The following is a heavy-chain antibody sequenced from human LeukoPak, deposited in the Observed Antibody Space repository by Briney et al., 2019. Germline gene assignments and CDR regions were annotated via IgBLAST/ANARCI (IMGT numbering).Heavy chain of an antibody. J-gene: IGHJ4*02. D-gene: IGHD3-10*01. CDR3: AKDGPYYGSGAMYYFDF. Sequence: GGSLRLSCAASGLSFSSYGMHWVRQAPGNGLEWVAFIRYDGVAKYYADSVKGRFTISRDNSKNTLYVQMSSLRAEDTAVYYCAKDGPYYGSGAMYYFDFWGQGTPVTVSS. CDR2: IRYDGVAK. CDR1: GLSFSSYG. V-gene: IGHV3-30*02.